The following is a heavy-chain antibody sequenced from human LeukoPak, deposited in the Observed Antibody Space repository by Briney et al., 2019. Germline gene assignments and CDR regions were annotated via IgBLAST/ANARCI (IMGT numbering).Heavy chain of an antibody. D-gene: IGHD1-14*01. V-gene: IGHV3-21*01. CDR2: ISSSSTYI. CDR1: GFSFSTYY. Sequence: PGGSLRLSCAASGFSFSTYYVNWVRQAPGKGLEWVSCISSSSTYIYYSDSVRGRFAISRDNAKNSLYLQMYSLRAEDTAVYYCVRENHGSFDYWGQGSLVTVSS. CDR3: VRENHGSFDY. J-gene: IGHJ4*02.